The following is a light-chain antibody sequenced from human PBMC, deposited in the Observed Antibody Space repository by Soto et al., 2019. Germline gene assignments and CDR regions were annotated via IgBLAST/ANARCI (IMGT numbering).Light chain of an antibody. Sequence: QSVLTQPPSASGTPGQRVTISCSGSSSNIGSNTVNWYQQLPGTDPKFLIYNNNQRPSWVPDRCSGPKTGTSASLAISGLQSEDEADYYCAAWDDSLNGVVFGGGTKLTVL. CDR1: SSNIGSNT. J-gene: IGLJ2*01. CDR3: AAWDDSLNGVV. V-gene: IGLV1-44*01. CDR2: NNN.